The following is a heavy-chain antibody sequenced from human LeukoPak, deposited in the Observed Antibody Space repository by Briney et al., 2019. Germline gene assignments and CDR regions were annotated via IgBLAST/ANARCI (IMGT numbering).Heavy chain of an antibody. D-gene: IGHD4-17*01. J-gene: IGHJ4*02. CDR2: IYTSGST. V-gene: IGHV4-59*10. CDR1: GGSFSGYY. CDR3: ARLSTVTTSFDY. Sequence: SETLSLTCAVYGGSFSGYYWSWIRQPAGKGLEWIGRIYTSGSTNYNPSLKSRVTMSVDTSKNQFSLKLSSVTAADTAVYYCARLSTVTTSFDYWGQGTLVTVSS.